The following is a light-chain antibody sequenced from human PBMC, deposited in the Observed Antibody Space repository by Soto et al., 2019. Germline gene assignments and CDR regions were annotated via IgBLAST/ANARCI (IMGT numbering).Light chain of an antibody. CDR3: QQRSNWPPYT. Sequence: EIVLTQSPATLSLSPGERATLSCRASQSVSSYLAWYQQKPGQGPRLLIYDASNRATGIPARFSGSGSGTDFTRTNSSLEPEDFAVYYCQQRSNWPPYTFGQGTKLEIK. CDR2: DAS. J-gene: IGKJ2*01. CDR1: QSVSSY. V-gene: IGKV3-11*01.